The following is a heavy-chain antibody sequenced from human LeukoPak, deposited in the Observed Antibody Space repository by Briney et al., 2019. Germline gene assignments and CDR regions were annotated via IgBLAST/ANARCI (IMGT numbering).Heavy chain of an antibody. D-gene: IGHD3-3*01. CDR1: GGSFGGYY. V-gene: IGHV4-34*01. CDR3: ARGSYYDFWSGYSSWFDP. Sequence: SETLSLTCAVYGGSFGGYYWSWIRQPPGKGLEWIGEINHSGSTYYNPSLKSRVTISVDRSKNQFSLKLSSVTAADTAVYYCARGSYYDFWSGYSSWFDPWGQGTLVTVSS. J-gene: IGHJ5*02. CDR2: INHSGST.